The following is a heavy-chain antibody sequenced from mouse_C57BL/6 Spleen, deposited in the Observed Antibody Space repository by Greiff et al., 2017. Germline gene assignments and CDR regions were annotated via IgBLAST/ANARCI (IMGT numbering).Heavy chain of an antibody. J-gene: IGHJ1*03. CDR2: IYPGDGDT. CDR1: GYAFSSSW. V-gene: IGHV1-82*01. CDR3: ARSTWWDFDV. Sequence: VQLQESGPELVKPGASVKISCKASGYAFSSSWMNWVKQRPGKGLEWIGRIYPGDGDTNYNGKFKGKATLTADKSSSTAYMQLSSLTSEDSAVYFCARSTWWDFDVWGTGTTVTVSS.